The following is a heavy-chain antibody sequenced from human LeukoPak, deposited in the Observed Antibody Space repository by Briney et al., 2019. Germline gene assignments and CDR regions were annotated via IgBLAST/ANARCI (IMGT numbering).Heavy chain of an antibody. CDR3: ASGYSSSWYDWFDP. D-gene: IGHD6-13*01. V-gene: IGHV4-59*01. CDR2: IYYSGST. Sequence: SETLSLTCAVYGGSFSSYYWSWIRQPPGKGLEWIGYIYYSGSTNYNPSLKSRVTISVDTSKNQFSLKLSSVTAADTAVYYCASGYSSSWYDWFDPWGQGTLVTVSS. J-gene: IGHJ5*02. CDR1: GGSFSSYY.